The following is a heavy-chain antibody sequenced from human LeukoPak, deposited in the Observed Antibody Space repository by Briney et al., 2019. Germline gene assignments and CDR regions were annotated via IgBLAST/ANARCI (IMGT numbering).Heavy chain of an antibody. CDR3: ARVYYSSSYDYWYFDL. V-gene: IGHV4-61*01. Sequence: PSETLSLTCSFSGYSISSGYYWGWIRQPPGKGLEWIGYIYYSGSTNYNPSLKSRVTISVDTSKNQFSLKLSSVTAADTAVYYCARVYYSSSYDYWYFDLWGRGTLVTVSS. J-gene: IGHJ2*01. CDR1: GYSISSGYY. D-gene: IGHD6-13*01. CDR2: IYYSGST.